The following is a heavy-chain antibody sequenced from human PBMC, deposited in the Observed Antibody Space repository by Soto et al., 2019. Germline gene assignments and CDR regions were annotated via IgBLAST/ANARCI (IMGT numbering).Heavy chain of an antibody. CDR1: GFTFDDYA. J-gene: IGHJ2*01. D-gene: IGHD1-1*01. Sequence: EVQLVESGGGLVQPGRSLRLSCAASGFTFDDYAMHWVRQAPGKGLEWVSGISWNSGSIGYADSVKGRFTISRDNAKNSLYLQMNSLRAEDTALYYCAKFGTGRGRGWYFDLWGRGTLVTVSS. CDR3: AKFGTGRGRGWYFDL. CDR2: ISWNSGSI. V-gene: IGHV3-9*01.